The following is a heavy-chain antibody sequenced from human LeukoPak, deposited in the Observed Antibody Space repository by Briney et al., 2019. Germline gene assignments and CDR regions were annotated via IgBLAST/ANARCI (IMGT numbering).Heavy chain of an antibody. D-gene: IGHD2-2*01. CDR3: ARDLPDGPAPISKWFDP. J-gene: IGHJ5*02. CDR1: GYTFTSYY. CDR2: INPSGGST. V-gene: IGHV1-46*01. Sequence: ASVKVSCKASGYTFTSYYMHWVRQAPGQGLEWMGIINPSGGSTSYAQKFQGRATMTRDTSTSTVYMELRSLRSDDTAVYYCARDLPDGPAPISKWFDPWGQGTLVTVSS.